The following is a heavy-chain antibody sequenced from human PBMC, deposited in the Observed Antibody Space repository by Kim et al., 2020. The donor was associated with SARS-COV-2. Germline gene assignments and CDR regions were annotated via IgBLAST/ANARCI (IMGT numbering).Heavy chain of an antibody. CDR2: ISYDGSNK. D-gene: IGHD2-2*01. Sequence: GGSLRLSCAASGFTFSSYAMHWVRQAPGKGLEWVAVISYDGSNKYYADSVKGRFTISRDNSKNTLYLQMNSLRAEDTAVYYCARDGSVRDCSSTSCYSNWFDHWGQGTLVTVSS. V-gene: IGHV3-30-3*01. J-gene: IGHJ5*02. CDR3: ARDGSVRDCSSTSCYSNWFDH. CDR1: GFTFSSYA.